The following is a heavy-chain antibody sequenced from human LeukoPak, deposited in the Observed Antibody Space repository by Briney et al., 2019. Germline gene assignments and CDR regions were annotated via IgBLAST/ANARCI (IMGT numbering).Heavy chain of an antibody. J-gene: IGHJ4*02. CDR3: TRYGDYGDFDY. V-gene: IGHV3-15*01. CDR2: IKSKTDGGTT. D-gene: IGHD4-17*01. Sequence: PGGSLRLSCAASGFTFSSYAMSWVRQAPGKGLEWVGRIKSKTDGGTTDYAAPVKGRFTISRDDSKNTLYLQMNSLKIEDTAVYYCTRYGDYGDFDYWGQGTLVTVSS. CDR1: GFTFSSYA.